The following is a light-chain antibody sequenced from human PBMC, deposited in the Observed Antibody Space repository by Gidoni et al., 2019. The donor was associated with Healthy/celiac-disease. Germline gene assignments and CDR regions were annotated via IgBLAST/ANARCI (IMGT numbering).Light chain of an antibody. CDR2: DAS. J-gene: IGKJ1*01. CDR3: QQYNSYPWT. V-gene: IGKV1-5*01. CDR1: QSISSW. Sequence: DIQMPPSPSTLSASVGDSVTITCRASQSISSWLAWYQQKPGKAPKLLIYDASSMESGVPSRFSGSGSGTEFTLTISSLQPDDFATYYCQQYNSYPWTFGQGTKVEIK.